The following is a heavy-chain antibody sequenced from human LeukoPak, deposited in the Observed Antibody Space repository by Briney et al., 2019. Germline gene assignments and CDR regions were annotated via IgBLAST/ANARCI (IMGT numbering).Heavy chain of an antibody. J-gene: IGHJ2*01. CDR3: AKSPGRNFDL. D-gene: IGHD1-26*01. CDR1: GGSFSGYY. Sequence: SETLSLTCAVYGGSFSGYYWSWIRHPPGKGLEWIGEINHSGSTNYNPSLKSRVTISLDTSKNQFSLKLSSVTAADTAVYYCAKSPGRNFDLWGRGTLVTVSS. V-gene: IGHV4-34*01. CDR2: INHSGST.